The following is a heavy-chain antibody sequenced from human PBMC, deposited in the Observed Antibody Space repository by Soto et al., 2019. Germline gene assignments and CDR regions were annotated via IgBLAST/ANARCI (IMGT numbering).Heavy chain of an antibody. V-gene: IGHV4-59*01. Sequence: ASETLSLTCTVSGGSISSYYWSWIRQPPGKGLEWIGYIYYSGSTNYNPSLKSRVTISVDTSKNQFSLKLSSVTAADTAVYYCAGYGFYFDYWGQGTLVTVSS. CDR1: GGSISSYY. CDR2: IYYSGST. J-gene: IGHJ4*02. D-gene: IGHD4-17*01. CDR3: AGYGFYFDY.